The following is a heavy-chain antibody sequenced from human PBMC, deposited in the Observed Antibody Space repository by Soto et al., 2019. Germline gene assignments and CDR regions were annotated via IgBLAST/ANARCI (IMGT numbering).Heavy chain of an antibody. Sequence: GASVKVSCKASGYTFTSYDINWVRQATGQELERMGWMNPNSGNTGYAQKFQGRVTMTRNTSISTAYMELSSLRSEDTAVYYCARGFSYYDILTGYYLSPPWFDPWGQGTLVTVSS. CDR1: GYTFTSYD. D-gene: IGHD3-9*01. CDR3: ARGFSYYDILTGYYLSPPWFDP. J-gene: IGHJ5*02. V-gene: IGHV1-8*01. CDR2: MNPNSGNT.